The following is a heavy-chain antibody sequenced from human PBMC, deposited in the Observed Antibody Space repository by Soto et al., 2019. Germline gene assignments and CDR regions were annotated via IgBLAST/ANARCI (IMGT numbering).Heavy chain of an antibody. D-gene: IGHD1-1*01. CDR2: INPNSGGT. V-gene: IGHV1-2*02. CDR1: GYTFTGYY. J-gene: IGHJ6*02. CDR3: ARIALEQRYYYYGTDV. Sequence: ASVKVSCKASGYTFTGYYMHWVRQAPGQGLEWMGWINPNSGGTNYAQKFQGRVTMTRDTSISTAYMELSRLRSDDTAVYYGARIALEQRYYYYGTDVWGQGTTVTVSS.